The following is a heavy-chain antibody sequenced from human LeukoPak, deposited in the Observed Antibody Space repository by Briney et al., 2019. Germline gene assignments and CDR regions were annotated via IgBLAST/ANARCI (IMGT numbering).Heavy chain of an antibody. V-gene: IGHV4-39*07. J-gene: IGHJ4*02. Sequence: SETLSLTCTVSGGSISSSSYYWGWIRQPPGKGLEWIGSIYYSGGTYYNPSLKSRVTISVDTSKNQFSLKLSSVTAADTAVYYCARDRFNDYGAVGFDYWGQGTLVTVSS. CDR2: IYYSGGT. CDR3: ARDRFNDYGAVGFDY. D-gene: IGHD4-17*01. CDR1: GGSISSSSYY.